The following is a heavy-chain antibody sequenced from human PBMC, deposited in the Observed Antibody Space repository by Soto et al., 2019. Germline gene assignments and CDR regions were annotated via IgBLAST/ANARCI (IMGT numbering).Heavy chain of an antibody. CDR3: ARAVLQYSSSAPYYDYYGMDV. CDR2: INPNSGDT. D-gene: IGHD6-6*01. CDR1: GYTLTSYH. V-gene: IGHV1-2*02. J-gene: IGHJ6*02. Sequence: APVKVSCKASGYTLTSYHMHWVRQAPGQGPEWMGWINPNSGDTNYAQKFQGRVTMTRDTSISTAYMELSRLRSDDAAVYYCARAVLQYSSSAPYYDYYGMDVWG.